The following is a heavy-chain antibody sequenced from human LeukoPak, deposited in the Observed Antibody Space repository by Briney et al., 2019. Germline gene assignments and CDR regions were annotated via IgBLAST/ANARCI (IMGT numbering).Heavy chain of an antibody. J-gene: IGHJ4*02. Sequence: HPGRSLRLSCAASGFTFDDYAMHWVRQAPGKGLEWVSGISWNSGSIGYADSVKGRFTISRDNAKNSLYLQMDSLRAEDTAVYYCARGGTFVSDYWGQGTLVTVSS. CDR1: GFTFDDYA. CDR3: ARGGTFVSDY. V-gene: IGHV3-9*01. CDR2: ISWNSGSI. D-gene: IGHD1-1*01.